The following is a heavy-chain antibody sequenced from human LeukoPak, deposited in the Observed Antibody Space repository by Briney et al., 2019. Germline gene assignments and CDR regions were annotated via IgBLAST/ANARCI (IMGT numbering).Heavy chain of an antibody. V-gene: IGHV3-33*01. Sequence: GGSLRLSCAASGFTFSSYGMHWVRQAPGKGLEWVAVIWYDGSNKYYADSVKGRFTISRDNSKNTLYLQMNSLRAEDTAVYYCASLHPVQLPLDYWGQGTLVTVSS. J-gene: IGHJ4*02. CDR3: ASLHPVQLPLDY. CDR2: IWYDGSNK. D-gene: IGHD2-2*01. CDR1: GFTFSSYG.